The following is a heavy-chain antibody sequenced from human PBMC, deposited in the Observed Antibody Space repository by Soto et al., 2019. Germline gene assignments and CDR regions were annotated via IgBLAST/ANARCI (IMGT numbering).Heavy chain of an antibody. CDR3: ARRWEDYDILTGYYKHYYYGMDV. Sequence: PGGSLRLYCAASGFTFSSYSMNWVRQAPGKGLEWVSSISSSSSYIYYADSVKGRFTISRDNAKNSLYLQMNSLRAEDTAVYYCARRWEDYDILTGYYKHYYYGMDVWGQGTTVTVSS. V-gene: IGHV3-21*01. J-gene: IGHJ6*02. D-gene: IGHD3-9*01. CDR2: ISSSSSYI. CDR1: GFTFSSYS.